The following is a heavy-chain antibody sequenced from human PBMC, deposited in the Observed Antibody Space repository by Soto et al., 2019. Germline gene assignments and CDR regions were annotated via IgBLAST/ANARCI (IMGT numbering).Heavy chain of an antibody. D-gene: IGHD3-22*01. CDR2: ISPDGGDR. J-gene: IGHJ5*01. V-gene: IGHV3-74*01. CDR3: AKDPRYYFDSSGYFDS. CDR1: GFTFSTYW. Sequence: GGSLRLSCAASGFTFSTYWMHWVRQAPGKGLVWVSRISPDGGDRTYADSVKGRFTISRDNSRNTLFLQMNGLRVEDTAVYYCAKDPRYYFDSSGYFDSWGQGTLVTVSP.